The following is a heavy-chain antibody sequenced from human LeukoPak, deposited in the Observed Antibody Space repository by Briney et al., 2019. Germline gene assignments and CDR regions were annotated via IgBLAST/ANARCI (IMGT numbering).Heavy chain of an antibody. D-gene: IGHD3-22*01. CDR3: ARGGNGSSGYYYARY. V-gene: IGHV4-30-4*01. CDR1: GGSISSGDYY. Sequence: SQTLSLTCTVSGGSISSGDYYWSWIRQPPGKGLVWIGYIYYSGSTYYNPSLKSRVTISVDTSKNQFSLKLSSVSAADTAVYYCARGGNGSSGYYYARYWGQGTLVTVSS. J-gene: IGHJ4*02. CDR2: IYYSGST.